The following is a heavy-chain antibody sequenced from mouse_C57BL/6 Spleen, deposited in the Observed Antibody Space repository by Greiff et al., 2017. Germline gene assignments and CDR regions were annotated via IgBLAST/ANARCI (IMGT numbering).Heavy chain of an antibody. Sequence: QVQLKESGAELVKPGASVKMSCKASGYTFTSYWITWVKQRPGQGLEWIGDIYPASGSTNYNEKFKSKATLTVDTSSRPAYMQLSSLTFEDSAVYYSARECAGDYWGQGTTLTVSS. CDR2: IYPASGST. D-gene: IGHD6-1*01. J-gene: IGHJ2*01. CDR3: ARECAGDY. CDR1: GYTFTSYW. V-gene: IGHV1-55*01.